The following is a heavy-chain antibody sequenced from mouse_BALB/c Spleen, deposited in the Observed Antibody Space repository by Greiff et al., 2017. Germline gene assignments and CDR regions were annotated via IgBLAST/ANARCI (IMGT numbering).Heavy chain of an antibody. D-gene: IGHD2-3*01. Sequence: EVKLVESGGGLVKPGGSLKLSCAASGFAFSSYDMSWVRQTPEKRLEWVAYISSGGGSTYYPDTVKGRFTISRDNAKNTLYLQMSSLKSEDTAMYYCARGYDGYSWFAYWGQGTLVTVSA. CDR2: ISSGGGST. CDR1: GFAFSSYD. J-gene: IGHJ3*01. CDR3: ARGYDGYSWFAY. V-gene: IGHV5-12-1*01.